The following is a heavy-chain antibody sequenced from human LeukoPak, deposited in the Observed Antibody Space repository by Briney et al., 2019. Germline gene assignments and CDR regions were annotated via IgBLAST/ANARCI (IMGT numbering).Heavy chain of an antibody. D-gene: IGHD1-1*01. Sequence: ASVKVSCKASGYTFTGYYLYWVRQAPGQGLEWMGWINPNSGGTKYAQKFQGRVTMTRDTSITTAYMELSRLRSDDMAVYYCARRAVEYNWNDFDFWGQGTLVTVSS. CDR1: GYTFTGYY. J-gene: IGHJ4*02. CDR2: INPNSGGT. V-gene: IGHV1-2*02. CDR3: ARRAVEYNWNDFDF.